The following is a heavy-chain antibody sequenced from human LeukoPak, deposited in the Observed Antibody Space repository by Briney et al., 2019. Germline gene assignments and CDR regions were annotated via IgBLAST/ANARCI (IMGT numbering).Heavy chain of an antibody. CDR2: INGDGSNT. J-gene: IGHJ6*03. V-gene: IGHV3-74*01. CDR1: GFTFSTYW. Sequence: GGSLRLSCAASGFTFSTYWMHWVRQVPGKGLVWVSRINGDGSNTSYADSVKGRFTISRDNAKNTLYLQMNSLRAEDTAVYYCAKDSRLVGATTYYYYYYMDVWGKGTTVTISS. CDR3: AKDSRLVGATTYYYYYYMDV. D-gene: IGHD1-26*01.